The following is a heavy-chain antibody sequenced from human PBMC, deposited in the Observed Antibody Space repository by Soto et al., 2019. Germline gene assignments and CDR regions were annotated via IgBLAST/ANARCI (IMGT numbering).Heavy chain of an antibody. Sequence: AETLSLTCTVSGGSIRNYFWTWIRQPPGKGLEWIGYIHYSGTTSFFPSYNPSLRSRVTISEDTSKNQFSLKLLSVTTADTAVYFCAAGEASSRNLAPYYLDFWGQGTLVTVSS. J-gene: IGHJ4*02. CDR3: AAGEASSRNLAPYYLDF. CDR2: IHYSGTT. CDR1: GGSIRNYF. V-gene: IGHV4-59*01. D-gene: IGHD6-13*01.